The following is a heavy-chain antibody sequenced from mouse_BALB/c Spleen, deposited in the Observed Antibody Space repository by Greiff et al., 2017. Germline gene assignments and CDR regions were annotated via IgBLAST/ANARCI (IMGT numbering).Heavy chain of an antibody. D-gene: IGHD1-1*01. CDR3: ARDKNYGSSYWFAY. V-gene: IGHV2-9*02. CDR2: IWAGGST. J-gene: IGHJ3*01. Sequence: QVHLKESGPGLVAPSQSLSITCTVSGFSLTSYGVHWVRQPPGKGLEWLGVIWAGGSTNYNSALMSRLSISKDNSKSQVFLKMNSLQTDDTAMYYCARDKNYGSSYWFAYWGQGTLVTVSA. CDR1: GFSLTSYG.